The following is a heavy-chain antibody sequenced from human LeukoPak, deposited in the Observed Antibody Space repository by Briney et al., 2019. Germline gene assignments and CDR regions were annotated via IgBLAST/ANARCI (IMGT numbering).Heavy chain of an antibody. CDR1: GFTFSTYY. CDR3: ASTPRYMDV. CDR2: INPDGSRT. V-gene: IGHV3-74*01. J-gene: IGHJ6*03. Sequence: PGGSLRLPCAASGFTFSTYYMQWVRQGPGKELVWLARINPDGSRTSYADSVKGRFTISRDNGKKTLHLQMSSLRAEDTGVYYCASTPRYMDVWGKGTTVTVSS.